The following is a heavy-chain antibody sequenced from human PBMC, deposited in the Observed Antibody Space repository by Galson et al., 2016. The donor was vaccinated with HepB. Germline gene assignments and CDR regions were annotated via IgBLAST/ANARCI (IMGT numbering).Heavy chain of an antibody. CDR2: IHDSGNT. CDR3: ARDPGWHHRWLGP. V-gene: IGHV4-59*01. CDR1: GGSMGGH. Sequence: ATLSLTCTVSGGSMGGHWTWIRQPPGKGPEWIGYIHDSGNTAYNPSLESRVIISIDTSKSQFSLKMSAVTAADTALYYCARDPGWHHRWLGPWGQGALVTVSS. J-gene: IGHJ5*02.